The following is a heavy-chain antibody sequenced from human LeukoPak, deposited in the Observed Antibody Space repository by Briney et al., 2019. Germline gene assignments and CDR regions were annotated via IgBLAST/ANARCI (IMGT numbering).Heavy chain of an antibody. CDR2: INSDGSET. CDR1: GFTFSSYW. CDR3: AREWFGEFSLGVAYMDV. D-gene: IGHD3-10*01. J-gene: IGHJ6*03. V-gene: IGHV3-74*01. Sequence: PGGSLRLSCAASGFTFSSYWVHWVRQVPGRGLVWVSRINSDGSETNHADSVKGRFTISRDNAKNTLYLQMNSLRAEDTAVYYCAREWFGEFSLGVAYMDVWGKGTTVTVSS.